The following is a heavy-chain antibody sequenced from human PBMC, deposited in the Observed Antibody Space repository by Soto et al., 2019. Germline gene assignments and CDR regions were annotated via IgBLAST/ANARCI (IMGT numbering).Heavy chain of an antibody. CDR1: GGSISSYY. D-gene: IGHD3-22*01. V-gene: IGHV4-59*01. Sequence: PSETLSLTCTVSGGSISSYYWSWIRQPPGKGLEWIGYIYYSGSTNYNPSLKSRVTISVDTSKNQFSLKLSSVTAADTAVYYCARHIRDNNGYWSQFDYWGKGTLGTVSS. J-gene: IGHJ4*02. CDR3: ARHIRDNNGYWSQFDY. CDR2: IYYSGST.